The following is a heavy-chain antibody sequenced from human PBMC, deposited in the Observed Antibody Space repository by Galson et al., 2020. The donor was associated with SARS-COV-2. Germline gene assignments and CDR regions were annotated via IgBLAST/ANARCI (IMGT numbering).Heavy chain of an antibody. CDR2: INHSGST. D-gene: IGHD2-2*01. CDR1: GGSFSGYY. CDR3: ARPGSPGDIVVVPAAMSRGNAFDI. Sequence: SETLSLTCAVYGGSFSGYYWSWIRQPPGKGLEWIGEINHSGSTNYNPSLKSRVTISVDTSKNQFSLKLSSVTAADTAVYYCARPGSPGDIVVVPAAMSRGNAFDIWGQGTMVTVSS. V-gene: IGHV4-34*01. J-gene: IGHJ3*02.